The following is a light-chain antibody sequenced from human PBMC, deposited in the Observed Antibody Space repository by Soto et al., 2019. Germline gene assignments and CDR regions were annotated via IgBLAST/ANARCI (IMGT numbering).Light chain of an antibody. Sequence: DIQLTQSPSSLSASLGDSITITCRASETISTFLNWYQVQPGKAPRLLVYGASYLQVGVPVRFRGSVSGTLFTLTIDNLHREDLASYFCQQFFSAVLTFGGGTRVDI. J-gene: IGKJ4*01. CDR2: GAS. CDR3: QQFFSAVLT. V-gene: IGKV1-39*01. CDR1: ETISTF.